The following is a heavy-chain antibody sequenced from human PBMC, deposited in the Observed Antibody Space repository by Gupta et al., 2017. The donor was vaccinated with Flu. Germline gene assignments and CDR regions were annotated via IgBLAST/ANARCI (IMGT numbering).Heavy chain of an antibody. J-gene: IGHJ4*02. CDR3: VPDSSGYQAVVDTN. Sequence: EVQLVESGGGLVQPGGSLRLSCAASGFTFSSYEMNWVRQAPGKGLEWVSYISSSGSTIYYADSVKGRFTISRDNAKNSLYLQMNSLRAEDTAVYYCVPDSSGYQAVVDTNWGQGTLVTVSS. D-gene: IGHD3-22*01. CDR1: GFTFSSYE. CDR2: ISSSGSTI. V-gene: IGHV3-48*03.